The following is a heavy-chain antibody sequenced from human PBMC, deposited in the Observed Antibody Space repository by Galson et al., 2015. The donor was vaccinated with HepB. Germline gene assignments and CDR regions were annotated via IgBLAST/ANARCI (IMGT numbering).Heavy chain of an antibody. CDR1: GFSLSTSGMC. Sequence: PALVKPTQTLTLTCTFSGFSLSTSGMCVSWIRQPPGKALEWLALIDWDDDKYYSASLKTRLTISKDTSKNQVVLTMTNMDPVDTGTYYCARKVGATPHFDYWGQGTLVTVSS. CDR2: IDWDDDK. D-gene: IGHD1-26*01. V-gene: IGHV2-70*01. CDR3: ARKVGATPHFDY. J-gene: IGHJ4*02.